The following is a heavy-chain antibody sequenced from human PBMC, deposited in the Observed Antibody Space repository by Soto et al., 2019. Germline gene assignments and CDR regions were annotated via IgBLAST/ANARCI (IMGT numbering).Heavy chain of an antibody. V-gene: IGHV4-30-4*01. J-gene: IGHJ6*02. D-gene: IGHD4-17*01. Sequence: QVQLQESGPGLVRPSQTLSLTCTVSGGSISSDHYHWTWIRQTPGKGLEWIGYIHYSESVYYNPSLKSRVTVSADTSKNLFSLKLSSVTAADTAVYFCVREDDGGDRDYYGLDVWGQGTTVTVSS. CDR3: VREDDGGDRDYYGLDV. CDR1: GGSISSDHYH. CDR2: IHYSESV.